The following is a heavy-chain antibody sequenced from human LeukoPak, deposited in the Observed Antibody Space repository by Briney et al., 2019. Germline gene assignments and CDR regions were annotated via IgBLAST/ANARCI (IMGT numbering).Heavy chain of an antibody. CDR1: GGSISNYY. V-gene: IGHV4-4*07. J-gene: IGHJ6*03. CDR2: IYTSGST. Sequence: SETLSLTCIVSGGSISNYYWSWIRQPAGKGLEWIGRIYTSGSTNYNPSLKSRVTMSVDTSKNQFSLKLSSVTAADTAVYYCARAVQLERPPPLIDHYYMDVWGKGTTVTVSS. D-gene: IGHD1-1*01. CDR3: ARAVQLERPPPLIDHYYMDV.